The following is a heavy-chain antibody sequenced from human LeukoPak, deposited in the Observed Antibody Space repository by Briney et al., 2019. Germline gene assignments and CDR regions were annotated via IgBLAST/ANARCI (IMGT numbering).Heavy chain of an antibody. Sequence: GGSLRLSCAASGFTFDDYAMHWVRQAPGKGLERVSRISGDGGSAYYADSVKGRFTVSRDNSKNSLYLHMSSLRTEDTALFYCAKDTIPYGRSYYYMDVWGKGTTVTVSS. CDR2: ISGDGGSA. CDR3: AKDTIPYGRSYYYMDV. V-gene: IGHV3-43*02. CDR1: GFTFDDYA. J-gene: IGHJ6*03. D-gene: IGHD3-10*01.